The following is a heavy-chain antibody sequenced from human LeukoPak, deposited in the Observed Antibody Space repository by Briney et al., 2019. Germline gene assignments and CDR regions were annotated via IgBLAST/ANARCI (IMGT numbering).Heavy chain of an antibody. CDR1: GYTFTSYD. J-gene: IGHJ6*02. V-gene: IGHV1-8*01. CDR3: ARDYGVAATTFGYYYGMDV. Sequence: ASVKVSCKASGYTFTSYDINWVRQATGQGLEWMGWMNPNSGNTGYAQKFQGRVTMTRNTSIGTAYMELSSLRSEDTAVYYCARDYGVAATTFGYYYGMDVWGQGTTVTVSS. D-gene: IGHD2-15*01. CDR2: MNPNSGNT.